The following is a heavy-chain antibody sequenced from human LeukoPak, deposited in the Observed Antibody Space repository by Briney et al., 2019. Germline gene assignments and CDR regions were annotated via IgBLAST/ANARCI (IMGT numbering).Heavy chain of an antibody. Sequence: ASVKVSCKASGYTFTSYGISWVRQAPGQGLEWMGWISAYNGDTNYAQKLQGRVTMTTDTSTSTAYMELRSLRSDDTAVYYCARVRWLPDPYYFDYWGQGTLVTASS. CDR3: ARVRWLPDPYYFDY. D-gene: IGHD5-24*01. J-gene: IGHJ4*02. V-gene: IGHV1-18*01. CDR1: GYTFTSYG. CDR2: ISAYNGDT.